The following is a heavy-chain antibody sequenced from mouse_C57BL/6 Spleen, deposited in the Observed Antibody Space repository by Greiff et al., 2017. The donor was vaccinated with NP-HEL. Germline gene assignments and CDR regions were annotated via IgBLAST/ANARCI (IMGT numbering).Heavy chain of an antibody. CDR2: ISSGGSYT. Sequence: EVKVVESGGDLVKPGGSLKLSCAASGFTFSSYGMSWVRQTPDKRLEWVATISSGGSYTYYPDSVKGRFTISRDNAKNTLYLQMSSLKSEDTAMYYCARQTVVASFDYWGQGTTLTVSS. CDR1: GFTFSSYG. J-gene: IGHJ2*01. CDR3: ARQTVVASFDY. V-gene: IGHV5-6*01. D-gene: IGHD1-1*01.